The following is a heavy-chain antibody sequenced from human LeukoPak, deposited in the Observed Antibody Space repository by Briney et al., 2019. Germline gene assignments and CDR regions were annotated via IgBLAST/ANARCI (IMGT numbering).Heavy chain of an antibody. CDR1: GFTFSGFA. CDR2: ISTTGGTT. V-gene: IGHV3-23*01. D-gene: IGHD5-18*01. CDR3: AKGISGYSYGIDY. Sequence: GGSLRLSCAASGFTFSGFAMSWVRQAPGKGLEWVSGISTTGGTTNYADSVKGRFTISRDNSKNTLYLQMNGLRADDTAVYYCAKGISGYSYGIDYWGQGTPVTVSS. J-gene: IGHJ4*02.